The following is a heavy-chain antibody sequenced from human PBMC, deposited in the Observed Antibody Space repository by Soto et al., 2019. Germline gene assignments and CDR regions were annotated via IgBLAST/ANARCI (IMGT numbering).Heavy chain of an antibody. CDR2: IWYDGSNK. CDR1: GFTFSSYG. D-gene: IGHD4-17*01. Sequence: QVQLVESGGGVVQPGRSLRLSCAASGFTFSSYGMHWVRQAPGKGLEWVAVIWYDGSNKYYADSVKGRFTISRDNSKITLYLQMNSLRAEDTAVYYCARDLGDYYFDYWGQGTLVTVSS. CDR3: ARDLGDYYFDY. V-gene: IGHV3-33*01. J-gene: IGHJ4*02.